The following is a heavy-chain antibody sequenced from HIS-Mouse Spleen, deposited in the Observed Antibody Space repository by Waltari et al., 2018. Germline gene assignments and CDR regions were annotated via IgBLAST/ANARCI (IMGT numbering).Heavy chain of an antibody. V-gene: IGHV4-39*07. CDR2: IDYSGST. J-gene: IGHJ2*01. D-gene: IGHD6-13*01. Sequence: QLQLQESGPGLVKPSETLSLTCTVSGGSISSSSYYWGWIRQPPGTGLEWIGSIDYSGSTYYNPSLKSRVTISVDTSKNQFSLKLSSVTAADTAVYYCAREIPYSSSWYGWYFDLWGRGTLVTVSS. CDR1: GGSISSSSYY. CDR3: AREIPYSSSWYGWYFDL.